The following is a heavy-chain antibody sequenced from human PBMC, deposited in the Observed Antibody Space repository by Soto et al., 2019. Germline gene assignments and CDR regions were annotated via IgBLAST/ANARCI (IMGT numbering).Heavy chain of an antibody. CDR1: GGSISSGDYY. D-gene: IGHD6-6*01. CDR3: VRSSITPRLFMYPFDY. V-gene: IGHV4-30-2*01. Sequence: PSETLSLTCTVSGGSISSGDYYWSWIRRHPGKGLEWIGYIYHSGSTYYNPSLKSRVTISVDRSKNQFSLKLSSVTAADTAVYYCVRSSITPRLFMYPFDYWGQGTLVTVSS. CDR2: IYHSGST. J-gene: IGHJ4*02.